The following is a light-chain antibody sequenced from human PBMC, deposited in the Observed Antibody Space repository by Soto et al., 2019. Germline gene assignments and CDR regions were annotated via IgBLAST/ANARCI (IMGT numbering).Light chain of an antibody. J-gene: IGLJ2*01. CDR1: RSDIGSNY. Sequence: QSVLTQPPSASGTPGQRVTISCSGSRSDIGSNYVYWYQHLPGMAPKLLIYRNDQRPSGVPDRISGSRSGTSASLAIIGLRSEDEADYYCASWDDTLSVPIFGGGTQLTVI. CDR2: RND. CDR3: ASWDDTLSVPI. V-gene: IGLV1-47*01.